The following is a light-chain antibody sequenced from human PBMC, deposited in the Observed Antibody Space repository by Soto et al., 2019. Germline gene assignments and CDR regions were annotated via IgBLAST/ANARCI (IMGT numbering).Light chain of an antibody. V-gene: IGKV3-15*01. CDR2: GAS. Sequence: EIVMTQSPATLSVSPGERATLSCRASQSVSSNLAWYQQKPGQAPRLLIYGASTRATGIPARFSGRGSGTEFTLTISSLQSEDLAVDYCQQYNNWPRTFGQGTKLEIK. CDR3: QQYNNWPRT. CDR1: QSVSSN. J-gene: IGKJ2*01.